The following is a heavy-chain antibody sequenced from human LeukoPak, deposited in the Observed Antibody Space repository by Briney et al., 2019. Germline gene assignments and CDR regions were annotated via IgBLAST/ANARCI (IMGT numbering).Heavy chain of an antibody. J-gene: IGHJ4*02. D-gene: IGHD1-26*01. Sequence: PGGSLRLSCAASGFTFSSYGMHWVRQAPGKGLERVAVISYDGSNKYYADSVKGRFTISRDNSKNTLYLQMNSLRAEDTAVYYCAKDKVQWELTYYFDYWGQGTLVTVSS. V-gene: IGHV3-30*18. CDR3: AKDKVQWELTYYFDY. CDR1: GFTFSSYG. CDR2: ISYDGSNK.